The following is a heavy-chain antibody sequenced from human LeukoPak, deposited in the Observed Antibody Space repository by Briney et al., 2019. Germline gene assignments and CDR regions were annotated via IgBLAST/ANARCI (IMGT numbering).Heavy chain of an antibody. CDR1: GFTFGDYA. CDR3: TRTMVRGVVPDYYYYGMDV. D-gene: IGHD3-10*01. CDR2: IRSKAYGGTT. J-gene: IGHJ6*04. V-gene: IGHV3-49*04. Sequence: PGGSLRLSCTASGFTFGDYAMSWVRQAPGKGLEWVGFIRSKAYGGTTEYAASVKGRFTISRDDSKSIAYLQMNSLKTEDTAVYYCTRTMVRGVVPDYYYYGMDVWGKGTTVTVPS.